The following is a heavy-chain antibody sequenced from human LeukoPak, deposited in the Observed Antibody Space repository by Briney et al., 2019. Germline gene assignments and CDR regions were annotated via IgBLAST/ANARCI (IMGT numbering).Heavy chain of an antibody. CDR3: ARETESLIVVHYYGMDV. D-gene: IGHD3-22*01. Sequence: ASVKVSCKASGGTFSSYAISWVRQAPGQGLEWMGRIIPILGIANYAQKFQGRVTITADKSTSTAYMELSSLGSEDTAVYYCARETESLIVVHYYGMDVWGQGTTVTVSS. V-gene: IGHV1-69*04. CDR2: IIPILGIA. CDR1: GGTFSSYA. J-gene: IGHJ6*02.